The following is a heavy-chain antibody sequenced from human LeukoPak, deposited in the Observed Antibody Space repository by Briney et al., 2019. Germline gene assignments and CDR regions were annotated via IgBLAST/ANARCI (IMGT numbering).Heavy chain of an antibody. J-gene: IGHJ4*02. CDR2: ITSSGDSV. V-gene: IGHV3-11*01. D-gene: IGHD7-27*01. CDR1: GLTFSDHY. Sequence: GGSLRLSCAASGLTFSDHYMTWIRQAPGKGPEWISYITSSGDSVSYADSVKGRFTISRDNAKNSLYLQMNSLRAEDTAVYYCGRGHWGLDYWGQGTLVTVSS. CDR3: GRGHWGLDY.